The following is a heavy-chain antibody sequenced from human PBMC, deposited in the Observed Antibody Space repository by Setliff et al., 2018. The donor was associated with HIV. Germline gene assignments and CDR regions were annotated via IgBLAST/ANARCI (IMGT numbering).Heavy chain of an antibody. D-gene: IGHD3-10*01. J-gene: IGHJ3*02. Sequence: SVKVSCKASGGTSSTHAMNWVRQAPGQGLEWMGQIISILEITDYAQKFQGRLTITADEPTNTIYMGLSGLRSEDTAVYYCAGPRGDEAFDIWGQGTMVTVSS. CDR2: IISILEIT. V-gene: IGHV1-69*10. CDR3: AGPRGDEAFDI. CDR1: GGTSSTHA.